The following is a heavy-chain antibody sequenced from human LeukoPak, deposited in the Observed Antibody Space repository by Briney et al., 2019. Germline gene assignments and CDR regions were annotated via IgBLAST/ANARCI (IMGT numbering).Heavy chain of an antibody. CDR3: ARHRGQSDQNALDY. D-gene: IGHD2-15*01. J-gene: IGHJ4*02. CDR2: IYPGDFDT. Sequence: GESLKISCKGSGYSFNSYWIGWVRQMPGKGLQWMGIIYPGDFDTRYSPSFKGQITNSADNSISTAYLQWSSLKASDSAIYYCARHRGQSDQNALDYWGQGTLVTVSS. CDR1: GYSFNSYW. V-gene: IGHV5-51*01.